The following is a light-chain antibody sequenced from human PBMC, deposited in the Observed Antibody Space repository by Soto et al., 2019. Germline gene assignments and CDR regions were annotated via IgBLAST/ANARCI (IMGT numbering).Light chain of an antibody. V-gene: IGLV1-40*01. CDR1: SSNIGAEYD. CDR3: QSSDSSLTTFV. J-gene: IGLJ1*01. CDR2: GDN. Sequence: QSVLTQPPSVSGAPGQRVAISCTGSSSNIGAEYDVHWYQQLPGTAPKRLIYGDNNRPSGVPDRCSGSKSGTSASLAITRLQPEDGADYYCQSSDSSLTTFVFGTGTKVTVL.